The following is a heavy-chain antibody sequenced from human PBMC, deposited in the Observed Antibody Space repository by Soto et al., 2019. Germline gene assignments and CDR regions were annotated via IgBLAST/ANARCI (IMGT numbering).Heavy chain of an antibody. CDR3: ARLEGTMVRGVIIVGY. CDR2: IYYSGST. J-gene: IGHJ4*02. D-gene: IGHD3-10*01. Sequence: QLQLQESGPGLVKPSETLSLTCTVSGGSISSSSYYWGWIRQPPGKGLEWIGSIYYSGSTYYNPSPKSRVTISVDTSKNPFSLKLSSVTAADTAVYYCARLEGTMVRGVIIVGYWGQGTLVTVSS. V-gene: IGHV4-39*01. CDR1: GGSISSSSYY.